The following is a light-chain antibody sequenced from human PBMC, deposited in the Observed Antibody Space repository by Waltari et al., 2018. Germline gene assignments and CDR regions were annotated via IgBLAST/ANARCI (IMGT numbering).Light chain of an antibody. CDR3: QHYVSLPVT. CDR1: QSVSRA. J-gene: IGKJ1*01. V-gene: IGKV3-20*01. Sequence: EIVLTQSPGTRSLSPGERATLSCRASQSVSRALAWYQQNPGQAPGLLIYGASNRATGIPDRFSGSGSGTDFSLIIIRLEPEDFSVYYCQHYVSLPVTFGQGTKVEIK. CDR2: GAS.